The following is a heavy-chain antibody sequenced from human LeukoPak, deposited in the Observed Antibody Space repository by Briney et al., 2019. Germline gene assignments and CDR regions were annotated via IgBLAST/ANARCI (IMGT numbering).Heavy chain of an antibody. J-gene: IGHJ6*03. D-gene: IGHD6-25*01. CDR2: IYYSRST. CDR3: ARGGLLYYYMDV. Sequence: SETLSLTCTVSGGSISSHYWSWIRQPPGKGLEWIGHIYYSRSTNYNPSLKSRVTISVDTSKNQFSLKLSSVTAADTAVYYCARGGLLYYYMDVWGKGTTVTVSS. V-gene: IGHV4-59*11. CDR1: GGSISSHY.